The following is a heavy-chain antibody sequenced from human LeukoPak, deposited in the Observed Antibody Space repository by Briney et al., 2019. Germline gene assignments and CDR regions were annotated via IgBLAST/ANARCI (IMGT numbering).Heavy chain of an antibody. Sequence: PSETLSLTCAVYGGSFSGYYWSWIRQPPGKGLEWIGEINHSGSTNYNPSLKSRVTISVDTSKNQFSLKLSSVTAADTAVYYCARDNGYSSSWYWAGAFDIWGQGTMVTVSS. D-gene: IGHD6-13*01. CDR3: ARDNGYSSSWYWAGAFDI. CDR1: GGSFSGYY. J-gene: IGHJ3*02. CDR2: INHSGST. V-gene: IGHV4-34*01.